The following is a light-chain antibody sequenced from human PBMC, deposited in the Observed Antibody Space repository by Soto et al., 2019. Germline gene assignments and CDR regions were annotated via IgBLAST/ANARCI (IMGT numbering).Light chain of an antibody. Sequence: DIQMTQSPSTLSASVGDRVTITCRASQSISSWLAWYQQKPGKAPKLLIYDASSLESRVPSRFSGSGSGTEFTLTISSLQPDDFATYYCQQYNSYSPGFGQGTKLEIK. CDR2: DAS. CDR3: QQYNSYSPG. CDR1: QSISSW. J-gene: IGKJ2*03. V-gene: IGKV1-5*01.